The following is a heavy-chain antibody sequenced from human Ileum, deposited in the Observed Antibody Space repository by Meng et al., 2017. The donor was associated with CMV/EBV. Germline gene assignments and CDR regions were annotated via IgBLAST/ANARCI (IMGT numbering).Heavy chain of an antibody. Sequence: QVQLVQSGAEVKKPGASVKVSCQASGYTFSAYSMHWGRQAPGQGLEWMGRINPINGATNYAQKFQGRVAMTGDVSINTAYLELSGLTSDDTAVYYCTRQVVLTSQTRDYWGQGTLVTVSS. CDR2: INPINGAT. J-gene: IGHJ4*02. CDR3: TRQVVLTSQTRDY. CDR1: GYTFSAYS. D-gene: IGHD4/OR15-4a*01. V-gene: IGHV1-2*06.